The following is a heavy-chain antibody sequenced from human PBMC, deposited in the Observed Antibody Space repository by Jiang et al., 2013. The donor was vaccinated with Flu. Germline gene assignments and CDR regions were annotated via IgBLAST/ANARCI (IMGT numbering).Heavy chain of an antibody. CDR3: AIRDYYDSSGFLDY. CDR1: GGSISSYY. J-gene: IGHJ4*02. CDR2: IYYSGST. Sequence: PGLVKPSETLSLTCTVSGGSISSYYWSWIRQPPGKGLEWIGYIYYSGSTNYNPSLKSRVTISVDTSKNQFSLKLSSVTAADTAVYYCAIRDYYDSSGFLDYWGQGTLVTVSS. D-gene: IGHD3-22*01. V-gene: IGHV4-59*01.